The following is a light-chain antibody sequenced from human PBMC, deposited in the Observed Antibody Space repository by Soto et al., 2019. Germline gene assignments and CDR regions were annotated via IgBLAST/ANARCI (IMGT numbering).Light chain of an antibody. CDR1: QSIRNK. Sequence: EIVMTQSPATVSVSPGERATLSCRSSQSIRNKLAWYQQRPGQAPTLLIYGASTMATGVPATFRGSGSGTEFTLTINGLQSEDLALYWCQQYDSWPPTFGGGTKVEIK. J-gene: IGKJ4*01. CDR3: QQYDSWPPT. CDR2: GAS. V-gene: IGKV3-15*01.